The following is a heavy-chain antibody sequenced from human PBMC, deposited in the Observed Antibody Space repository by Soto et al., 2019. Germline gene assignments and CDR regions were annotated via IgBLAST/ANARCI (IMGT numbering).Heavy chain of an antibody. D-gene: IGHD5-18*01. J-gene: IGHJ6*02. Sequence: ASVKVSCKASGYTFTGYYMHWVRQAPGQGLEWMGWINPNSGGANYAQKFQGWVTMTRDTSISTAYMELSRLRSDDTAVYYCARVAGSSYGPGRYYYGMDVWGQGTTVTVSS. CDR3: ARVAGSSYGPGRYYYGMDV. CDR1: GYTFTGYY. CDR2: INPNSGGA. V-gene: IGHV1-2*04.